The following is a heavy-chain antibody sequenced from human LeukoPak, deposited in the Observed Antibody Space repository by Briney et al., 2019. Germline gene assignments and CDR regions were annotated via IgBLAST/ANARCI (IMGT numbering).Heavy chain of an antibody. D-gene: IGHD3-22*01. CDR3: ARESSGYGVYYFDY. V-gene: IGHV4-34*01. Sequence: SETLSLTCAVYGGSFSGYYWSWIRQPPGKGLEWIGEINHSGSTNYNPSLKSRVTISVDTSKNQFSLKLSSVTAADTAVYYCARESSGYGVYYFDYWGQGTLVTVSS. CDR2: INHSGST. CDR1: GGSFSGYY. J-gene: IGHJ4*02.